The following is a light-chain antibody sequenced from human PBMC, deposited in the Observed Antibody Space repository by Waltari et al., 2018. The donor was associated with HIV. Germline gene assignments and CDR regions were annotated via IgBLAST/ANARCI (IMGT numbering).Light chain of an antibody. CDR2: GAS. CDR3: QQYGTSPRT. V-gene: IGKV3-20*01. J-gene: IGKJ1*01. CDR1: QSVNSNY. Sequence: IVLTQSAGTPSLSPGDRATLPCRARQSVNSNYFTWYQQKPGQAPRLLIYGASSRATGIPNRFSGSGSGTDFTLTVSRLEPEDSAVYYCQQYGTSPRTFGRGTKVEI.